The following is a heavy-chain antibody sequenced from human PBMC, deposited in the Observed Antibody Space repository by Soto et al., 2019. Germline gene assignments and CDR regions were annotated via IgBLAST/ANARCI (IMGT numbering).Heavy chain of an antibody. Sequence: GGSLRLSCSASGFTFSEYSMHWVRQAPGKGLEWVAVISYDGSNKYYADSVKGRFTISRDNSKNTLYLQMNSLRAEDTAVYYCAKDGASYYYYGMDVWGQGTTVTVSS. CDR1: GFTFSEYS. CDR3: AKDGASYYYYGMDV. D-gene: IGHD3-10*01. J-gene: IGHJ6*02. V-gene: IGHV3-30-3*01. CDR2: ISYDGSNK.